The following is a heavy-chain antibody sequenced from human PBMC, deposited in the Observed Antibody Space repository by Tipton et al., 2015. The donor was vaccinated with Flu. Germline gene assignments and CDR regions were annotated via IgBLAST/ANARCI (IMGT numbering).Heavy chain of an antibody. D-gene: IGHD6-13*01. Sequence: TLSLTCAVYGGSFSGYYWSWIRQPPGKGLEWIGEINHSGSTNYNPSLKSRVTISVDTSKNQFSLKLSSVTAADTAVYYCARAGRAAAGTGWNWFDPWGQGTLVTVSS. V-gene: IGHV4-34*01. CDR1: GGSFSGYY. J-gene: IGHJ5*02. CDR3: ARAGRAAAGTGWNWFDP. CDR2: INHSGST.